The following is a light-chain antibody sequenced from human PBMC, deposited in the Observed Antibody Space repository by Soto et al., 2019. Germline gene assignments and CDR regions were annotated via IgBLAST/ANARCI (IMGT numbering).Light chain of an antibody. Sequence: DIVMTQSPDSLTVSLGERATINCKASQPVLRSSNNKNHLAWYQQKPTQSPKMLISWASTRESGVPDRFSGSGSGTEFPLTISSLQAEDAAVYYCQQYYDVPVTFGQGTRLEIK. CDR3: QQYYDVPVT. V-gene: IGKV4-1*01. J-gene: IGKJ5*01. CDR2: WAS. CDR1: QPVLRSSNNKNH.